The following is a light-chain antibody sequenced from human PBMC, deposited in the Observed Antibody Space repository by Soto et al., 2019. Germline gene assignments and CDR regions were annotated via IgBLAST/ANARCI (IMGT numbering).Light chain of an antibody. J-gene: IGKJ1*01. CDR2: DAS. V-gene: IGKV3-11*01. Sequence: EIVLTQSPATLSFSPGERATLSCRASQSVSSYLAWYQQKPGQTPKLLIYDASNRATGIPARFSGSGSGTDFTLTISRLEPEDFAVYYCQQYGTSSQTFGQGTKVDIK. CDR1: QSVSSY. CDR3: QQYGTSSQT.